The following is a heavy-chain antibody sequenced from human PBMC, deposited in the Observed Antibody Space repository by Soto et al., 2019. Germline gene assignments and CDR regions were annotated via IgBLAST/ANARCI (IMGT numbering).Heavy chain of an antibody. V-gene: IGHV1-46*01. J-gene: IGHJ3*02. CDR1: GYTFTSYY. D-gene: IGHD6-19*01. Sequence: QVQLVQSGAEVKKPGASVKVSCKASGYTFTSYYMHWERQAPGQGLEWRGIINPTGGSTSYAQKFHGRVTMSRDTSTSTVYMGLSSLRSEDTAVYYCARTPSSGRYHVGAYGAFDIWGQGTMVTVSS. CDR2: INPTGGST. CDR3: ARTPSSGRYHVGAYGAFDI.